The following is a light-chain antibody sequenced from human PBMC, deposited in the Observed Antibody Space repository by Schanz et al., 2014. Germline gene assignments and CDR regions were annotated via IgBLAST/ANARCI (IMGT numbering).Light chain of an antibody. J-gene: IGLJ2*01. CDR2: DVS. CDR1: SSDIGGYNY. CDR3: ASYTSSSALV. Sequence: QSVLTQPASVSGSPGQSITISCTGTSSDIGGYNYVSWYQQYPGKAPQLMIYDVSNRPSGVSDRFSGSKSGSTASLTISGLQAEDEADYYCASYTSSSALVFGGGTKLTVL. V-gene: IGLV2-14*01.